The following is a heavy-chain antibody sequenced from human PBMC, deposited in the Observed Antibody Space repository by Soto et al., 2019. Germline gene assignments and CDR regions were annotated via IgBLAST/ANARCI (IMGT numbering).Heavy chain of an antibody. CDR3: ARGSTDSYPGSRIFDF. CDR2: ITDTGGDA. V-gene: IGHV3-23*01. D-gene: IGHD3-10*01. Sequence: GGSLRLSCVASGLTFGSRAMSWVRQAPGEGLQWVSTITDTGGDAKYADSVRGRFVISRDNSKKTLYLQMTSMTAEDSAMYFCARGSTDSYPGSRIFDFWGRGTLVTVSS. J-gene: IGHJ4*02. CDR1: GLTFGSRA.